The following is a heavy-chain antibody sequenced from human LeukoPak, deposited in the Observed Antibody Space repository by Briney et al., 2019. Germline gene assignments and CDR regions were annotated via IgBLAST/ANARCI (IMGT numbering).Heavy chain of an antibody. J-gene: IGHJ4*02. CDR3: ARAYCSGGSCYSGFDY. CDR1: GGSISSYY. CDR2: IYTSGST. Sequence: SETLSLTCTVSGGSISSYYWSWIRQPAGKGLEWIGRIYTSGSTNYNPSRKSRVTMSVDTSKNQFSLKLSSVTAADTAVYYCARAYCSGGSCYSGFDYWGQGTLVTVSS. D-gene: IGHD2-15*01. V-gene: IGHV4-4*07.